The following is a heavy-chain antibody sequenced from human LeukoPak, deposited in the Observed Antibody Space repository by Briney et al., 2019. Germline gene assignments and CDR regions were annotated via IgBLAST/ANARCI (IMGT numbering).Heavy chain of an antibody. CDR1: GFTVSSNY. CDR3: ARDHRAVAGNYFDY. D-gene: IGHD6-19*01. J-gene: IGHJ4*02. V-gene: IGHV3-66*01. CDR2: IYSGGST. Sequence: GGSLRLSCAASGFTVSSNYMSWVRQAPGKGLEWVSVIYSGGSTYYADSVKGRFTISRDNSKNTLYLQMNSLRAEDTAVYYCARDHRAVAGNYFDYWGQGTLVTVSS.